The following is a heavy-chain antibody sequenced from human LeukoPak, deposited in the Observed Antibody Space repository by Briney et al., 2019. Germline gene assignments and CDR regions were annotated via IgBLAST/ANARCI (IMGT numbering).Heavy chain of an antibody. CDR3: AREGRVAVARRYAFDI. CDR1: GYSISSGYY. CDR2: TYHSGST. J-gene: IGHJ3*02. Sequence: SETLSLTCAVPGYSISSGYYGGWIRQPPGKGLEWIGITYHSGSTYYNPSLKSRVTKSVDTSKNQFSLKLSSVNAADTAVYYCAREGRVAVARRYAFDIWGQGTMVTVSS. V-gene: IGHV4-38-2*02. D-gene: IGHD6-19*01.